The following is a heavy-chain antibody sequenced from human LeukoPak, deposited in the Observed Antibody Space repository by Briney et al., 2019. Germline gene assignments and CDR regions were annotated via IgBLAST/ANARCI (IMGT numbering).Heavy chain of an antibody. CDR1: GGSISSVGYY. V-gene: IGHV4-31*03. Sequence: TLSLTCTVSGGSISSVGYYWSWIRQHPGKGLEWIGYIYYSGSTYYNPSLKSRVTISVDTSKNQFSLKLSSVTAADTAVYYCARENLRGDSVAFDIWGQGTMVTVSS. D-gene: IGHD2-21*01. J-gene: IGHJ3*02. CDR2: IYYSGST. CDR3: ARENLRGDSVAFDI.